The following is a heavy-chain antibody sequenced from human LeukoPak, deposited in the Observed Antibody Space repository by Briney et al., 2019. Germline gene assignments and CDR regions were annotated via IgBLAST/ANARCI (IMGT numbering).Heavy chain of an antibody. CDR3: ARSAYYYDSSGYRCNWFDP. CDR2: INHSGST. D-gene: IGHD3-22*01. V-gene: IGHV4-34*01. CDR1: GGSFSGYY. J-gene: IGHJ5*02. Sequence: PSETLSLTCAVYGGSFSGYYWSWIRQPPGKGLEWIGEINHSGSTNYNPSLKSRVTISVDTSKNQFSLKLSSVTAADTAVYYCARSAYYYDSSGYRCNWFDPWGQGTLVTVSS.